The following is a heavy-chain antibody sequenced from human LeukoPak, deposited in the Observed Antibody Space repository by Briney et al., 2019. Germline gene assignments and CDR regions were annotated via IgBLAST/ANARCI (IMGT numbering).Heavy chain of an antibody. CDR1: GFTFSSYS. D-gene: IGHD1-14*01. CDR3: ARVPGLEGY. Sequence: GGSLRLSCAASGFTFSSYSMNWVRQAPGRGLEWVSSISVSSTYIHYADSIKGRFTISRDNAKNSLYLQMNSLRAEDTAVYYCARVPGLEGYWGQGTLVTVSS. V-gene: IGHV3-21*01. CDR2: ISVSSTYI. J-gene: IGHJ4*02.